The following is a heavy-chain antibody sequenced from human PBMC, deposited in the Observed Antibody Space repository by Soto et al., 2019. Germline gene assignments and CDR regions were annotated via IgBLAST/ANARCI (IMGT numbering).Heavy chain of an antibody. CDR2: INPNSGGT. J-gene: IGHJ5*02. CDR3: ARDGARXYYDYVWGSYRGGWFDP. Sequence: ASVKVSCKASGYTFTGYYMHWVRQAPGQGLEWMGWINPNSGGTNYAQKFQGWVTMARDTSISTAYMELSRLRSDDTAVYYCARDGARXYYDYVWGSYRGGWFDPWGRGTLVTVSS. CDR1: GYTFTGYY. D-gene: IGHD3-16*02. V-gene: IGHV1-2*04.